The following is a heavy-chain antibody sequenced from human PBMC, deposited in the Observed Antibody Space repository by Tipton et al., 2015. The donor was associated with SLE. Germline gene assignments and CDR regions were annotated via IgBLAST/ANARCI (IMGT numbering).Heavy chain of an antibody. J-gene: IGHJ4*02. V-gene: IGHV4-34*01. CDR1: GGSFSGYY. CDR2: INHSGST. Sequence: TLSLTCAVYGGSFSGYYWSWIRQPPGKGLEWIGEINHSGSTNYNPSLKSRVTISVDTSKNQFSLKLSSVTAADTAVYYCARDGREYSSSKGFDYWGQGTLVTVSS. CDR3: ARDGREYSSSKGFDY. D-gene: IGHD6-6*01.